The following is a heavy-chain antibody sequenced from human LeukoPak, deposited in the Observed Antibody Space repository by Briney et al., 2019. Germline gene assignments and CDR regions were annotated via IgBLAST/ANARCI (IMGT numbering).Heavy chain of an antibody. CDR2: IWNDGSNK. V-gene: IGHV3-33*01. D-gene: IGHD1-26*01. J-gene: IGHJ3*02. Sequence: GGSLRLTCVASGFTFSTYGMHWVRQAPGKGLEWVAVIWNDGSNKKYADSVKGRFITSRVSSKNTLYLQMNSLRDEDTAVYYCARVGSGSYFLDGFDIWGQGTLVTVSS. CDR1: GFTFSTYG. CDR3: ARVGSGSYFLDGFDI.